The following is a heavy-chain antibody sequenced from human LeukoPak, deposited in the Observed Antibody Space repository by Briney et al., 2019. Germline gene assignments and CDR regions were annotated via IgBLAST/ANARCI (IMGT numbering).Heavy chain of an antibody. CDR1: GGSISSYN. J-gene: IGHJ4*02. Sequence: SETLSLTCTVSGGSISSYNWSWIRQPPGKGLEWIGYIYYSGSTNYNPSLKSRVTISVDTSKNQFSLKLSSVTAADTAVYYCARDSGSYSFNYWGQGTLVTVSS. D-gene: IGHD1-26*01. CDR3: ARDSGSYSFNY. V-gene: IGHV4-59*12. CDR2: IYYSGST.